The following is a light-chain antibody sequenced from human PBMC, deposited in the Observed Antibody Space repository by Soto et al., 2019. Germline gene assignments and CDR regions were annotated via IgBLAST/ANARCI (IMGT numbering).Light chain of an antibody. CDR3: LQDYSFPLT. Sequence: DIQMTQYPSSLSASVGDRVTITCRASQSISSYLNWYQQKPGKAPKLLIYAASSLQSGVPSRFSGSGSGTDFILTISSLQPEDFATYYCLQDYSFPLTFGGGTKVDIK. CDR2: AAS. CDR1: QSISSY. V-gene: IGKV1-39*01. J-gene: IGKJ4*01.